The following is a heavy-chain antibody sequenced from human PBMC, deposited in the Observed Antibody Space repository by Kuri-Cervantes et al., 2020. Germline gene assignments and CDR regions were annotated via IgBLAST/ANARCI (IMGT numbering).Heavy chain of an antibody. J-gene: IGHJ4*02. CDR1: GGTFSSYA. D-gene: IGHD5-12*01. V-gene: IGHV1-69*13. CDR3: ATRYSGYESYKVDY. CDR2: IIPIFGTA. Sequence: SVKVSCKASGGTFSSYAFSWVRQAPGQGLEWMGGIIPIFGTANYAQKFQGRVTITADESTSTAYMDVSSLRSEDTAVYYCATRYSGYESYKVDYWGQGTLVTVSS.